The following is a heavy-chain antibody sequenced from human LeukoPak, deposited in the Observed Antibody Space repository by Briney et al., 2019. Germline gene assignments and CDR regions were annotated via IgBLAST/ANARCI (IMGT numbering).Heavy chain of an antibody. CDR1: GYTFTSYA. Sequence: ASVKVSCKASGYTFTSYAMHWVRQVSGQRLEWMGWINAGNGNTKYSQEFQGRVTITRDTSASTAYMELSSLRSEDMAVYYCAREYSYGLDDWGQGTLVTVSS. J-gene: IGHJ4*02. V-gene: IGHV1-3*03. CDR3: AREYSYGLDD. D-gene: IGHD5-18*01. CDR2: INAGNGNT.